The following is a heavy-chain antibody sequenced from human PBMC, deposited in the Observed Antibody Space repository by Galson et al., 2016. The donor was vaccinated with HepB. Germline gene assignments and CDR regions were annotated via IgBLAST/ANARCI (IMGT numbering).Heavy chain of an antibody. CDR1: GFIFSNYW. J-gene: IGHJ4*02. CDR3: GSVFDF. V-gene: IGHV3-74*01. CDR2: VDGDGSST. Sequence: SLRLSCAASGFIFSNYWMHWVRQTPGKGLVWVSRVDGDGSSTSYADSVKGRFTISRDNAKNTLYLQMHSLRAEDTAVYYCGSVFDFWGQGALVTVSS.